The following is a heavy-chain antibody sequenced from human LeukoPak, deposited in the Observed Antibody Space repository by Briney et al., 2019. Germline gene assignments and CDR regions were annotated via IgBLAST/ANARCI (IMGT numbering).Heavy chain of an antibody. CDR3: ARWYYDFWSGYYAYYFDY. CDR2: IKQDGSEK. J-gene: IGHJ4*02. D-gene: IGHD3-3*01. V-gene: IGHV3-7*01. CDR1: GFTFSSYW. Sequence: GGSLRLSCAASGFTFSSYWMSWVRQAPGKGLEWVANIKQDGSEKYYVDSVKGRFTISRDNAKNSLYLQMNSLRAEDTAVYYCARWYYDFWSGYYAYYFDYWGQGTLVTVSS.